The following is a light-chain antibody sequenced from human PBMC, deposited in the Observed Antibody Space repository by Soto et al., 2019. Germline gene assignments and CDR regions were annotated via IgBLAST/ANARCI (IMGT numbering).Light chain of an antibody. J-gene: IGKJ5*01. Sequence: DIQLTQSPSFLSASVGDRVTITCRASQGISSNLAWYQQKPGKAPKLLIYAASTWQSGVPSRFSGSGSGTEFTLTSSSLQPEVFATYYRQHFNSYPITFGQGTRLEIK. CDR2: AAS. CDR3: QHFNSYPIT. V-gene: IGKV1-9*01. CDR1: QGISSN.